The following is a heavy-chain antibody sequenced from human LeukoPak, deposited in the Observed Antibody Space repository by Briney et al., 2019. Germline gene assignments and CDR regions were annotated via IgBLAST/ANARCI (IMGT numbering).Heavy chain of an antibody. J-gene: IGHJ4*01. D-gene: IGHD6-19*01. CDR3: ARTRYNSGGGDY. CDR2: ISGGSSTI. CDR1: GFTFSDYY. Sequence: GGSLRLSCAASGFTFSDYYMNWVRQAPGKGLEWVSYISGGSSTIYYADSVKGRFTISRDNAKNSLYLQMNSLRAEDTAVYYCARTRYNSGGGDYWG. V-gene: IGHV3-48*01.